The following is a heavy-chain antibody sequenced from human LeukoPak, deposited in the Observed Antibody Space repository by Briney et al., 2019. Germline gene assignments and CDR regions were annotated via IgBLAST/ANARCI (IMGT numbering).Heavy chain of an antibody. V-gene: IGHV1-2*02. CDR1: GYTFTGYY. Sequence: ASVKVSCKASGYTFTGYYMHWVRQAPGQGLEWMGWINHNSGGTNYAQKFQGRVTMTRDTSISTAYMELSRLRSDDTAVYYCARWGYIVVVPAAINGMDVWGQGTTVTVSS. D-gene: IGHD2-2*02. J-gene: IGHJ6*02. CDR3: ARWGYIVVVPAAINGMDV. CDR2: INHNSGGT.